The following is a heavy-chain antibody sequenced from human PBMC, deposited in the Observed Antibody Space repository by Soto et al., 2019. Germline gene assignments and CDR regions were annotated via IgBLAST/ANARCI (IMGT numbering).Heavy chain of an antibody. CDR3: ARKDKSGYFNWFDP. CDR2: IFPSDSDT. J-gene: IGHJ5*02. V-gene: IGHV5-51*01. D-gene: IGHD3-22*01. CDR1: GYRFTSYW. Sequence: GESLKISCRTSGYRFTSYWIAWVRQMPGKGLEWMGIIFPSDSDTRYSPSFQGQVTISADRSTSTVFLQWASLKASDTAVYFCARKDKSGYFNWFDPWGQGTLVTV.